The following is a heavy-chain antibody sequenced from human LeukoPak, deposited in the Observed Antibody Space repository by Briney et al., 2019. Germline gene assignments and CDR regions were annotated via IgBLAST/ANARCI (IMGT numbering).Heavy chain of an antibody. D-gene: IGHD1-1*01. J-gene: IGHJ3*02. Sequence: ASVKVSCKAFGYAFTSNYMHWVRQAPGQGPEWMGVISPSGGSTTYAQKFQGRVTLTRDMSTSTDYLELSSLRSEDTAVYYCARVASTTRRHDAFDIWGQGTMVTISS. CDR3: ARVASTTRRHDAFDI. V-gene: IGHV1-46*01. CDR2: ISPSGGST. CDR1: GYAFTSNY.